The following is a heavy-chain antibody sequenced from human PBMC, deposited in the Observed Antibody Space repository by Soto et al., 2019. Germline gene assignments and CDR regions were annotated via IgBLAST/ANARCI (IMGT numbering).Heavy chain of an antibody. D-gene: IGHD3-22*01. V-gene: IGHV4-59*01. Sequence: SETLSLTCTVSGGSISSYYWSWIRQPPGKGLERIGYIYDSGSTKYNPSLKSRVTISVDTTNNQFYLKLSYVTAADSVVYYCAREDYFDSGGFPIWGQGTLVTVSS. CDR3: AREDYFDSGGFPI. CDR2: IYDSGST. CDR1: GGSISSYY. J-gene: IGHJ4*02.